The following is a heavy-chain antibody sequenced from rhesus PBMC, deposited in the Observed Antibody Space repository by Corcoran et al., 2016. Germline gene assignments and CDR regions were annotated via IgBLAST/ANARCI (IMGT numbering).Heavy chain of an antibody. CDR1: GFTFNNYW. Sequence: EVQLVQSGGDLVQPGGSLRLSCAASGFTFNNYWMNWVRQAPGKGLDWVGRIKNKAAGGTVVYAESGEGRFTISRDESKSTLYLQMNSLKTEDTAVYYCTSYSSSWSSFEYWGQGALVTVSS. CDR3: TSYSSSWSSFEY. CDR2: IKNKAAGGTV. J-gene: IGHJ4*01. V-gene: IGHV3-16*01. D-gene: IGHD3-16*01.